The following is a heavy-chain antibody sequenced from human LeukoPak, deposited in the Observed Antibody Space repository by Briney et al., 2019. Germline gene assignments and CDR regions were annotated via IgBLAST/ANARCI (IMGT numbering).Heavy chain of an antibody. J-gene: IGHJ5*02. D-gene: IGHD3-10*01. CDR2: ISGSGGST. V-gene: IGHV3-23*01. CDR1: GFTFSSYA. CDR3: AKALYGSGILGGFDP. Sequence: GGSLRLSCAASGFTFSSYAMSWVRQAPGKGLEWVSAISGSGGSTYYADSVKGRFTISRDNSKNTLYLQMNSLRAEDTALYYCAKALYGSGILGGFDPWGQGTLVTVSS.